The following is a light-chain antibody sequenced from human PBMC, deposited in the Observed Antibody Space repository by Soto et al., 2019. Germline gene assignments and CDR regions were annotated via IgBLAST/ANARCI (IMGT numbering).Light chain of an antibody. V-gene: IGKV1-5*01. CDR2: DAS. J-gene: IGKJ1*01. Sequence: DIQMTQSPSTLSASVGDRVTITCRASQSIRSWLAWYQQKPGKAPKLLIYDASSLESGVPSRFSGSASGTEFTLNISRLQPDDFATYYCQQYSSYWTFGQGTKVDIX. CDR1: QSIRSW. CDR3: QQYSSYWT.